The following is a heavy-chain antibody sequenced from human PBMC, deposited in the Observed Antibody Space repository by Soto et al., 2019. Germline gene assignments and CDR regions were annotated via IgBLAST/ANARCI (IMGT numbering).Heavy chain of an antibody. CDR2: IYYSGST. CDR1: GGSVSSGGYY. Sequence: QVQLQESGPGLVKPSETLSLTCTVSGGSVSSGGYYWSWIRQPPGKGLEWIGYIYYSGSTNYNPSLKLRVTLSVDPSKIQFSLKLSSVTAADTAVYYCARAEMATMSGAMDVWGQGTTVTVSS. J-gene: IGHJ6*02. V-gene: IGHV4-61*08. CDR3: ARAEMATMSGAMDV. D-gene: IGHD5-12*01.